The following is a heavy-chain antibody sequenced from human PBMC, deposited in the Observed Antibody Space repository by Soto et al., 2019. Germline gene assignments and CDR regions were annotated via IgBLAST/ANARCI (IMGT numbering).Heavy chain of an antibody. Sequence: SETLSLTCAVYGGSFSGYYWSWIRQPPGKGLEWIGEINHSGSTNYNPSLKSRVTISVDTSKNQFSLKLGSVTAADTAVYYCARGGTMSAMSPNGGWFDPWGQGTLVTVSS. CDR3: ARGGTMSAMSPNGGWFDP. CDR2: INHSGST. CDR1: GGSFSGYY. D-gene: IGHD1-7*01. V-gene: IGHV4-34*01. J-gene: IGHJ5*02.